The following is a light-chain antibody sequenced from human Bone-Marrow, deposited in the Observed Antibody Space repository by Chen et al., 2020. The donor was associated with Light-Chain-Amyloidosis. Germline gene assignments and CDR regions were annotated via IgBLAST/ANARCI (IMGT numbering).Light chain of an antibody. CDR2: DAS. V-gene: IGKV3-11*01. CDR3: QQRSNWRT. Sequence: EIVLIQSPATLSLSPGERATLSCRASQSVSSYLAWYQQKPGQAPRLLIYDASNRATGIPARFSGSGSGTDFTLTISSLEPEDFAVYYCQQRSNWRTFGQGTKVEIK. CDR1: QSVSSY. J-gene: IGKJ1*01.